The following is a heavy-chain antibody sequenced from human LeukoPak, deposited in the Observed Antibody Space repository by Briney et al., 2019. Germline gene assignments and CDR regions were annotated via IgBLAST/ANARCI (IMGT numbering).Heavy chain of an antibody. J-gene: IGHJ4*02. CDR1: GGTFSSYA. CDR2: IIPIFGTA. Sequence: ASVKVSCKASGGTFSSYAISWVRQAPGQGLEWMGGIIPIFGTANNAQKFQGRVTITTDESTSTAYMELSSLRSEDTAVYYCARVLSDYRFDYWGQGTLVTVSS. CDR3: ARVLSDYRFDY. D-gene: IGHD4-11*01. V-gene: IGHV1-69*05.